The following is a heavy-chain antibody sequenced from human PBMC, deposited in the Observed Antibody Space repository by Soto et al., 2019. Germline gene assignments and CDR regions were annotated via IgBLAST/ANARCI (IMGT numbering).Heavy chain of an antibody. CDR1: GGSMSSHY. CDR3: AREDPDAYVGY. CDR2: ISYSGST. V-gene: IGHV4-59*11. Sequence: KPSETLSLTCTVSGGSMSSHYWTWLRQPPGKGLEWIGYISYSGSTYYNPSLKSRVTISADTSRNQFSLKLSSVIAADTAVYYCAREDPDAYVGYWGQGTMGTVSS. J-gene: IGHJ4*02. D-gene: IGHD3-16*01.